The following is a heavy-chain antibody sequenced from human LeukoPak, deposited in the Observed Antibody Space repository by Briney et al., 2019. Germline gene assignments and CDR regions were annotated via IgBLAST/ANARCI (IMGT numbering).Heavy chain of an antibody. CDR3: TTTGGSGGLSAFDI. CDR2: ISYDGSNK. CDR1: GFIFSSYG. V-gene: IGHV3-30*03. D-gene: IGHD7-27*01. Sequence: PGGSLRLSCAASGFIFSSYGMHWVRQAPGKGLEWVAVISYDGSNKYYADSVKGRFTISRDNSKNTLYLQMNSLRAEDTAVYYATTTGGSGGLSAFDIWGQGTMVTVSS. J-gene: IGHJ3*02.